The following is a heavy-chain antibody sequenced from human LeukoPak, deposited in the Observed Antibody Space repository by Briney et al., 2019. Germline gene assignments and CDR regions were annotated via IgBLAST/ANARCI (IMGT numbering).Heavy chain of an antibody. V-gene: IGHV1-69*13. CDR3: ARSKAIVGATVFDY. Sequence: SVKVSCKASGGTFSSYAISWVRQAPGQGLEWMGGIIPIFGTANYAQKFQGRVTITADESTSTAYTELSSLRSEDTAVYYCARSKAIVGATVFDYWGQGTLVTVSS. CDR1: GGTFSSYA. CDR2: IIPIFGTA. D-gene: IGHD1-26*01. J-gene: IGHJ4*02.